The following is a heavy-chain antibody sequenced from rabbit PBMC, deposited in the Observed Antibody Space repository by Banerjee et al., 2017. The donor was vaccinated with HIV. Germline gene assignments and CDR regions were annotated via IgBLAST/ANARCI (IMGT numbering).Heavy chain of an antibody. CDR3: ARDNSNSGDGYTFNL. Sequence: QSLEESGGDLVKPGASLTLTCTASGFTISSSYVMCWIRQAPGKGLEWIACIYTGSSGSTWYASWVNGRFTISKTSSTTVTLQMTSLTAADTATYFCARDNSNSGDGYTFNLWGPGTLVTVS. J-gene: IGHJ4*01. CDR1: GFTISSSYV. D-gene: IGHD1-1*01. V-gene: IGHV1S40*01. CDR2: IYTGSSGST.